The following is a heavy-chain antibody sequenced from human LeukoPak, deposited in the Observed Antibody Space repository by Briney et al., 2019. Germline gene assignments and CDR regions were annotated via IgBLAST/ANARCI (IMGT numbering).Heavy chain of an antibody. V-gene: IGHV4-59*01. CDR1: GGSISSYY. CDR3: ARVSPYVLFFDY. CDR2: IYYSGST. J-gene: IGHJ4*02. D-gene: IGHD2-8*01. Sequence: SETLSLTCTVSGGSISSYYWSWIRQPPGKGLEWIGYIYYSGSTNYNPSLKSRVTISVDTSKNQFSLKLSSVTAADTAVYYCARVSPYVLFFDYWGQGTLVTVSS.